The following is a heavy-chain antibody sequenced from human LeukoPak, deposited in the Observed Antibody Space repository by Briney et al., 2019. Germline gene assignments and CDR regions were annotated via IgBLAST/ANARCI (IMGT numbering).Heavy chain of an antibody. D-gene: IGHD3-22*01. Sequence: GSLRLSCAASGFTFSNAWMSWVRQAPGKGLEWIGYIYYSGSTNYNPSLKSRVTISVDTSKNQFSLKLSSVTAADTAVYYCTRGSIAYYYMDVWGKGTTVTISS. J-gene: IGHJ6*03. CDR2: IYYSGST. CDR1: GFTFSNAW. V-gene: IGHV4-59*01. CDR3: TRGSIAYYYMDV.